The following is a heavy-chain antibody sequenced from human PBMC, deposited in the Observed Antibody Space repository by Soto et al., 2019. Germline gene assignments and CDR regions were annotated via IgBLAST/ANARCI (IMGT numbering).Heavy chain of an antibody. V-gene: IGHV4-39*01. CDR1: AGSISSSKCY. CDR2: IYYSGST. Sequence: LQLQESGPGLVKPSETLSLTCTVSAGSISSSKCYWGWIRKPPGKGLEWIGRIYYSGSTYYNPSLKSRVTISVDTSKNQFSLKLSSVTAADTAVYYCATLWGQDWGQGTLVTVSS. D-gene: IGHD3-10*01. J-gene: IGHJ4*02. CDR3: ATLWGQD.